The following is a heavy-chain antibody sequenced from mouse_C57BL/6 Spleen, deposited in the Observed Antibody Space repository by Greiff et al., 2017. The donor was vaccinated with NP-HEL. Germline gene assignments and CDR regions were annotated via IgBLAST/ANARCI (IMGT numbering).Heavy chain of an antibody. CDR3: ARNDYATTSAY. J-gene: IGHJ2*01. D-gene: IGHD2-4*01. Sequence: VMLVESGPELVKPGASVKISCKASGYAFSSSWMNWVKQRPGKGLEWIGRIYPGDGDTNYNGKFKGKATLTADKSSSTAYMQLSSLTSEDSAVYFCARNDYATTSAYWGQGTTLTVSS. CDR1: GYAFSSSW. CDR2: IYPGDGDT. V-gene: IGHV1-82*01.